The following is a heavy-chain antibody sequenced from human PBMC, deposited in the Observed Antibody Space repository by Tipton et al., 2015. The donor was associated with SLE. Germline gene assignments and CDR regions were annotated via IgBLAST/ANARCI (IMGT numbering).Heavy chain of an antibody. CDR3: AKIAAAGYFDY. Sequence: TLSLTCTVSGGSVSSSRYYWGWIRQPPGKGLEWIGSIYYSGSTYYNPSLKSRVTISVDTSKIQFSLKPSSVTAADTAVYYCAKIAAAGYFDYWGQGTLVTVSS. J-gene: IGHJ4*02. CDR2: IYYSGST. V-gene: IGHV4-39*01. D-gene: IGHD6-13*01. CDR1: GGSVSSSRYY.